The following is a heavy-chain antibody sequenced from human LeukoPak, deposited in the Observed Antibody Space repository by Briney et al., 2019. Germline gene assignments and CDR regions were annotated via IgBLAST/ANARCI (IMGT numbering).Heavy chain of an antibody. CDR3: ARVFRVAATGRYFDH. CDR1: GYTFTSYD. J-gene: IGHJ4*02. V-gene: IGHV1-8*01. CDR2: MNPNSGNT. Sequence: ASVKVSCTASGYTFTSYDINWVRQATGQGLEWMGWMNPNSGNTGYAQKFQGRVTMTRNTSITTAYMELSSLRSEDTAVYYCARVFRVAATGRYFDHWGQGTLVTVSS. D-gene: IGHD6-13*01.